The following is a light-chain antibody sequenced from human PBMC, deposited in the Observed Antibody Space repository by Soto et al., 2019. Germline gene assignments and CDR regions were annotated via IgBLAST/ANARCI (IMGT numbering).Light chain of an antibody. Sequence: QSVLTQPPSVSAAPGQKVTISCSGSSSNIGGNSVSWYQQLPGTAPKLLIYDDNKRPSGIPDRFSGSKSGTSATLGITGFQTGHEADHYCGSWDSSLSHYVSGNGTKVT. CDR1: SSNIGGNS. J-gene: IGLJ1*01. CDR3: GSWDSSLSHYV. CDR2: DDN. V-gene: IGLV1-51*01.